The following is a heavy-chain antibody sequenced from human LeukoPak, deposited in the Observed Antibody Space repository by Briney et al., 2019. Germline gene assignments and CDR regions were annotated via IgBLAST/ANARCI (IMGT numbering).Heavy chain of an antibody. J-gene: IGHJ4*02. CDR3: ARDLLFGYSGYDLYFDY. D-gene: IGHD5-12*01. Sequence: ASVKVSFKASGYTFTSYYMHWVRQAPGQGLEWMGLINPSGGSTSYAQKFQGRVTMTRDTSTSTVYMELSSLRSEDTAVYYCARDLLFGYSGYDLYFDYWGQGTLVTVSS. V-gene: IGHV1-46*01. CDR2: INPSGGST. CDR1: GYTFTSYY.